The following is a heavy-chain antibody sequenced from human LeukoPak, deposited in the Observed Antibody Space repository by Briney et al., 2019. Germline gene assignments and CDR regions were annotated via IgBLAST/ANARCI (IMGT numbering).Heavy chain of an antibody. CDR2: ITSSNNHI. CDR1: GFTFSSYS. V-gene: IGHV3-21*01. D-gene: IGHD1-26*01. J-gene: IGHJ4*02. CDR3: ARGSGSGSWLIDY. Sequence: GGSLRLSCAASGFTFSSYSMNWVRQAPGEGLEWVSFITSSNNHIDYADSVKGRFTISRDNAKNSLYLQMNSLRAEDTALYFCARGSGSGSWLIDYWGQGAQVTVSS.